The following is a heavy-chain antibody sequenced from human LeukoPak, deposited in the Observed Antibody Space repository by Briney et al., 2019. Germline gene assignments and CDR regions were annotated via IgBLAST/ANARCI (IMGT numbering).Heavy chain of an antibody. V-gene: IGHV4-39*07. D-gene: IGHD3-10*01. CDR2: IYYSGST. Sequence: SETLSLTRTVSGGSISSSSYYWGWIRQPPGKGLEGIGSIYYSGSTYYNPSLKSRVTISVDTSKNQFSLKLSSVTAADTAVYYCARWGDYYGSGSYYNQYYFDYWGQGTLVTVSS. CDR3: ARWGDYYGSGSYYNQYYFDY. CDR1: GGSISSSSYY. J-gene: IGHJ4*02.